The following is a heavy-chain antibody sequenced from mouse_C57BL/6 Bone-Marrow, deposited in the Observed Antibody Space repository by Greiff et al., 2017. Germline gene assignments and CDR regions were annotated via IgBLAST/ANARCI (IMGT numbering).Heavy chain of an antibody. CDR3: AMGDDYDDFDY. D-gene: IGHD2-4*01. J-gene: IGHJ2*01. V-gene: IGHV1-74*01. CDR1: GYTFTSYW. Sequence: VQLQQSGAELVKPGASVKVSCKASGYTFTSYWMHWVKQRPGQGLEWIGRIHPSDSDTNYNQKFKGKAALTVDKSSSTAYMQRSSLTSEDSAVYYCAMGDDYDDFDYWGQGTTLTVSA. CDR2: IHPSDSDT.